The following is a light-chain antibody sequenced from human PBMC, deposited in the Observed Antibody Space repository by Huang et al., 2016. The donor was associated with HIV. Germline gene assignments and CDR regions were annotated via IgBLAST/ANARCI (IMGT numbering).Light chain of an antibody. Sequence: EVVMTQSPAILSVSPGERATLSCRASQSVTGNLAWYQQKPGQAPRLLIYSASTRATGIPARFSGSGSGTEFTLTISSLQSEDFAVYYCQHYNNWPWWTFGQGTKVEIK. J-gene: IGKJ1*01. CDR3: QHYNNWPWWT. V-gene: IGKV3-15*01. CDR2: SAS. CDR1: QSVTGN.